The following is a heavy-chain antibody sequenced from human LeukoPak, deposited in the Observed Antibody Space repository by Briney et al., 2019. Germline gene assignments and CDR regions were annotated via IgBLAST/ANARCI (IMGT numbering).Heavy chain of an antibody. D-gene: IGHD1-1*01. Sequence: TSETPSLTCTVSGGSISSSSYYWGWIRQPPGKGLEWIGSIYYSGSTYYNPSLKSRVTISVDTSKNQFSLKLSSVTAADTAVYYCAREPIGTTGTGLDYWGQGTLVTVSS. CDR1: GGSISSSSYY. V-gene: IGHV4-39*07. CDR3: AREPIGTTGTGLDY. CDR2: IYYSGST. J-gene: IGHJ4*02.